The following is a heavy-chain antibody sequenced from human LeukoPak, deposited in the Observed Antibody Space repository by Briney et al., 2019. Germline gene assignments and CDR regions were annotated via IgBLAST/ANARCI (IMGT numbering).Heavy chain of an antibody. CDR2: MHVGNGNT. J-gene: IGHJ4*02. V-gene: IGHV1-2*02. D-gene: IGHD2-21*02. CDR1: GYTLSSNY. Sequence: ASVKVSCKASGYTLSSNYLQGVRQAPGLGPEWLGWMHVGNGNTRYAPKYQGRVTLTRDTSINTAYMELSSLTSDDTAVYYCAREASYCDGGDCYYFDFCGQGTLVTVSS. CDR3: AREASYCDGGDCYYFDF.